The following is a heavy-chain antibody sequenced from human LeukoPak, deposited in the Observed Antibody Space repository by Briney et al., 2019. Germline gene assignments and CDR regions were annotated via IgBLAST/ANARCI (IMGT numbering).Heavy chain of an antibody. D-gene: IGHD2/OR15-2a*01. V-gene: IGHV3-23*01. CDR2: ITDSGAGT. Sequence: GGSLRLSCAASGFTFSNYAMTWVRQAPGKGLEWVSSITDSGAGTYYAASVKGRFTISRDNSKNTVYLQMNSLRAEDTAVYYCAKRIVNSRASDYWGQGTLVTVSS. CDR3: AKRIVNSRASDY. J-gene: IGHJ4*02. CDR1: GFTFSNYA.